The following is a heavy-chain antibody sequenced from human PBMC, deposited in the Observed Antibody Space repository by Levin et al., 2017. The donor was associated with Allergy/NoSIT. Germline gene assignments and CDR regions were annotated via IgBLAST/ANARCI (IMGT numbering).Heavy chain of an antibody. CDR3: AKFWGAALRVDAFDA. CDR2: IGGNGGGT. J-gene: IGHJ3*01. D-gene: IGHD7-27*01. Sequence: GGSLRLSCTASGFMFSTYALSWVRQAPGKGLEWVSSIGGNGGGTDYADSVKGRFTISRDNAKNTFFLQMNSLRAADTATYYCAKFWGAALRVDAFDAWGQGAMVTVSS. V-gene: IGHV3-23*01. CDR1: GFMFSTYA.